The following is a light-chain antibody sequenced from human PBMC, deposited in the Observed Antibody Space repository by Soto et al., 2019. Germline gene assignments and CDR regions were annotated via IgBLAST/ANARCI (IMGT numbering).Light chain of an antibody. CDR3: SSYTTTRSFV. J-gene: IGLJ1*01. V-gene: IGLV2-14*01. Sequence: QAVVTQPASVSGSPGQSITISCTGTSSDIGFYNYVSWYQHHPGKGPKLVIYEVSDRPSWIADRFSGSKSGNTASLTISGLQAEDEADYYCSSYTTTRSFVFGTGTKLTVL. CDR1: SSDIGFYNY. CDR2: EVS.